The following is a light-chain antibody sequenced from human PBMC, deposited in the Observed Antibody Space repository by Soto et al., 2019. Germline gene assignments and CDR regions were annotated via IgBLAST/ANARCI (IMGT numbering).Light chain of an antibody. J-gene: IGKJ2*01. Sequence: DIHMDQSPSALSASVGDRVTITCRARQDVSHWLAWYQQKPGQAPKLVIYKASSLESGVPSRFSGRGSGTEFTLTIRDLQPDDFATYYCQHYDSYPYTFGQGPSLEIK. CDR1: QDVSHW. CDR3: QHYDSYPYT. V-gene: IGKV1-5*03. CDR2: KAS.